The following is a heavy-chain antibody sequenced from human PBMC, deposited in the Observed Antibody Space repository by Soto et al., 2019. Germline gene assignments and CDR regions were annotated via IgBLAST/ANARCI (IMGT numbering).Heavy chain of an antibody. Sequence: PGGSLRLSCVVSGFTLASEWVDWVRQAPGKGLEWVANINQDGSEAFYVDSVKGRFTISRDNAKNSVFLQMNGLRAEDTAVYFWAPRPGWGQGTLVTVSS. CDR2: INQDGSEA. CDR3: APRPG. V-gene: IGHV3-7*05. J-gene: IGHJ4*02. CDR1: GFTLASEW.